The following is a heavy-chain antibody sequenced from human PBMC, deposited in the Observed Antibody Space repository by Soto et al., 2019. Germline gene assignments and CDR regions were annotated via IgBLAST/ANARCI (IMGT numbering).Heavy chain of an antibody. CDR2: IYYSGNT. CDR1: GGSISSYY. CDR3: ARGTRYYDFWSGYYTDKIYFDY. D-gene: IGHD3-3*01. Sequence: SETLSLTCTVSGGSISSYYWSWIRQPPGKGLEWIGYIYYSGNTTYNPSLKSRVTISVDTSRDQFSLKLSSVTAADTAVYYCARGTRYYDFWSGYYTDKIYFDYWAQGTLVTVSS. V-gene: IGHV4-59*01. J-gene: IGHJ4*02.